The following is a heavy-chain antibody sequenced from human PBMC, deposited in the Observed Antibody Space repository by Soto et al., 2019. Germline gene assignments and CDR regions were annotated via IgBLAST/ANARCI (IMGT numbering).Heavy chain of an antibody. V-gene: IGHV1-18*04. J-gene: IGHJ3*01. CDR2: ISAYNRKT. Sequence: QVQLVQSGGEVKKPGASVKVSCKASGYTFTSYGISWVRQVPGQVLEWMGWISAYNRKTIYAQNFQGRITMTSDTSTSTAYMELRSLRSDDTAVYYCARGIMMVHRGDAFDCWGQGTMVTVSS. D-gene: IGHD3-16*01. CDR1: GYTFTSYG. CDR3: ARGIMMVHRGDAFDC.